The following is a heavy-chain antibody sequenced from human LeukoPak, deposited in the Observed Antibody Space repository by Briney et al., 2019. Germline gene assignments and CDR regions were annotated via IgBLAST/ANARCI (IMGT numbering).Heavy chain of an antibody. CDR2: IYYSGST. CDR1: GGSISSSSYY. CDR3: ARQVANYDTLTGYYRGEFDP. J-gene: IGHJ5*02. D-gene: IGHD3-9*01. Sequence: PSETLSLTCTVSGGSISSSSYYWGWIHQPPGKGLEWIGSIYYSGSTYYNPSLKSRVTISVDTSKNQFSLKLSSVTAADTAVYYCARQVANYDTLTGYYRGEFDPWGQGTLVTVSS. V-gene: IGHV4-39*01.